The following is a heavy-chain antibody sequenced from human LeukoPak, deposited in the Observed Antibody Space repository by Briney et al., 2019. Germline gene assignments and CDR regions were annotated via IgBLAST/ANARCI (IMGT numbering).Heavy chain of an antibody. CDR1: GFIFSDYY. Sequence: PGGSLRLSCAASGFIFSDYYMSWIRQAPGKGLEWISYISASGTIVHYADSVKGRFTTSRDNAKNSLYLQMNSLGVDDTALYYCARCSADIVGTTDHWGQGTLVTVSS. CDR2: ISASGTIV. D-gene: IGHD5-12*01. V-gene: IGHV3-11*01. J-gene: IGHJ4*02. CDR3: ARCSADIVGTTDH.